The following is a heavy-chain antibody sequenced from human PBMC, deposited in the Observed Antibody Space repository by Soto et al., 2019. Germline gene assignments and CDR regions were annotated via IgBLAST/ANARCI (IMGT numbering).Heavy chain of an antibody. Sequence: PGGSLRLSCAASGFTFSSYGMHWVRQAPGKGLEWVAVLWYDGSNQYYADSVKGRFTISRDNSKNTLYLQMNSLRAEDTAVYYCARDKYGPPAGGMDVWGQGTTVTVSS. CDR3: ARDKYGPPAGGMDV. V-gene: IGHV3-33*01. CDR1: GFTFSSYG. CDR2: LWYDGSNQ. D-gene: IGHD3-10*01. J-gene: IGHJ6*02.